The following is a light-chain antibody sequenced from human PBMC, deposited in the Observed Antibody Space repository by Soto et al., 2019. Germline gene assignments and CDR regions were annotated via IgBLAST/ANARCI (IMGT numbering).Light chain of an antibody. V-gene: IGKV3-11*01. J-gene: IGKJ1*01. CDR3: QVRDVWPT. CDR2: DAS. CDR1: QSVSTS. Sequence: IVLTQSPATLSLSPGERAALSCRASQSVSTSLAWYQHKPDQAPRLIIYDASKRAPGIPARFSGRGSGTDFTLSISSLEPEDFAVYYCQVRDVWPTFGQGTKVEIK.